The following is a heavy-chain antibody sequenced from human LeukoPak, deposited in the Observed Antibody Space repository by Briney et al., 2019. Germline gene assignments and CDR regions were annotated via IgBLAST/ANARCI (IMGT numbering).Heavy chain of an antibody. D-gene: IGHD6-13*01. CDR2: ISSSSSYT. V-gene: IGHV3-21*01. Sequence: GGSLRLSCAASGFTFSSYSMNWVRQAPGKGLEWVSSISSSSSYTYYADSVKGRFTISRDNAKNSLYLQMNSLRAEDTAVYYCARDLLIAAAGMGGYWGQGTLVTVSS. CDR1: GFTFSSYS. CDR3: ARDLLIAAAGMGGY. J-gene: IGHJ4*02.